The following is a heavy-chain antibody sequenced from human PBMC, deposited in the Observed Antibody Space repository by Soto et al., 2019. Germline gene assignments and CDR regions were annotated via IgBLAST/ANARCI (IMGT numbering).Heavy chain of an antibody. CDR1: GFTFSRYA. D-gene: IGHD2-2*01. CDR2: ISYDGSNK. Sequence: QVQLVESGGGVVQPGRSLRLSCAASGFTFSRYAMNGVRQAPGKGLVWVAVISYDGSNKYYAESVKGRFTISRDNSKNPLYVQMNSLGPEETAVYYCARGTSHSDCWGQGTLVTVSS. V-gene: IGHV3-30-3*01. J-gene: IGHJ4*02. CDR3: ARGTSHSDC.